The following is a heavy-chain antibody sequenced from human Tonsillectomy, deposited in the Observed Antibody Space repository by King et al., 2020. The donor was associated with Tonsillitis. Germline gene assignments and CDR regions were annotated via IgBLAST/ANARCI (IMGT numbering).Heavy chain of an antibody. Sequence: VQLVESGGGLVQPGGSLRIACGAYGFTGSREGKRGVRQGRGKGREGGEEKRGRGVKKYYADSVKGRFTISRDNFNNRLYLQMNSLRAEDTAIYYCARVERYDCWSGYYTDYWGQGTLVTVSS. CDR2: KRGRGVKK. V-gene: IGHV3-23*04. J-gene: IGHJ4*02. CDR3: ARVERYDCWSGYYTDY. CDR1: GFTGSREG. D-gene: IGHD3-3*01.